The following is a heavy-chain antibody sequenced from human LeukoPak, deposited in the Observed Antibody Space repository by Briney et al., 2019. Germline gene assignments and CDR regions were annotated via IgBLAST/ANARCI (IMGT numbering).Heavy chain of an antibody. Sequence: GASVKVSCKASGYTFTSYGISWVRQAPGQGLEWMGRIIPILGIANYAQKFQGRVTITADKSTSTAYMELSSLRSEDTAVYYCARDETATYYYDSSGYYYEYWGQGTLVTVSS. CDR3: ARDETATYYYDSSGYYYEY. D-gene: IGHD3-22*01. CDR1: GYTFTSYG. V-gene: IGHV1-69*04. CDR2: IIPILGIA. J-gene: IGHJ4*02.